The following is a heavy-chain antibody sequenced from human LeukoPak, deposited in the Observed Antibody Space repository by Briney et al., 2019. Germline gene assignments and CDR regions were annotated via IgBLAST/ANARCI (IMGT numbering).Heavy chain of an antibody. J-gene: IGHJ4*02. Sequence: SETLSLTCAVYGGSFSSYYWGWIRQPPGKGLEWIGTIYYSGSTYYNPSLKSRVTLSVDTSQNQFSLKLSSVTAADTAVYYCARHRTSSAYSPFDYWGQGTLVTVSS. D-gene: IGHD2-2*01. V-gene: IGHV4-39*01. CDR1: GGSFSSYY. CDR2: IYYSGST. CDR3: ARHRTSSAYSPFDY.